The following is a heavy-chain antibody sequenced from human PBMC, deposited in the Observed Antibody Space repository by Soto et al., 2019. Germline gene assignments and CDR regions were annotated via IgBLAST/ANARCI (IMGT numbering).Heavy chain of an antibody. V-gene: IGHV4-61*03. CDR3: AREWGIIPYYVMNL. CDR2: ISYTGRT. Sequence: PSETLSLTCIVSGDSVTSGSYYWTWLRQPPGKGLEWIGYISYTGRTKYNPSLQSRVTISVDTSKNDFSLNLSSVTAADTAVYFCAREWGIIPYYVMNLWGHGTVVTVSS. CDR1: GDSVTSGSYY. D-gene: IGHD3-16*02. J-gene: IGHJ6*02.